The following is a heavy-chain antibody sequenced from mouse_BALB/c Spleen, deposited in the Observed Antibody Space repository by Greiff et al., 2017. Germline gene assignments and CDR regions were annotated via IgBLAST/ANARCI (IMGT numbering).Heavy chain of an antibody. CDR1: GFTFSSFG. V-gene: IGHV5-17*02. CDR2: ISSGSSTI. J-gene: IGHJ4*01. Sequence: EVKLMESGGGLVKPGGSGKLSCAASGFTFSSFGMHWVRQAPEKGLEWVAYISSGSSTIYYADTVKGRFTISRDNPKNTLFLQMTSLRSEDTAMYYCARSSYAMDYWGQGTSVTVSS. CDR3: ARSSYAMDY.